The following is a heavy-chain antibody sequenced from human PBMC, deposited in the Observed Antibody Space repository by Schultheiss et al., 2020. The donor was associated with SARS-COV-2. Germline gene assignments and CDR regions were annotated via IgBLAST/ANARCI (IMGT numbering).Heavy chain of an antibody. D-gene: IGHD4-17*01. CDR2: IYPGDSDT. V-gene: IGHV5-51*01. J-gene: IGHJ4*02. CDR1: GYTFTSYW. CDR3: ARPPDYGDYVGGY. Sequence: GESLKISCKASGYTFTSYWIGWVRQMPGKGLEWMGIIYPGDSDTRYSPSFQGQVTISADKSISTAYLQWSSLKASDTAMYYCARPPDYGDYVGGYWGQGTLVTVSS.